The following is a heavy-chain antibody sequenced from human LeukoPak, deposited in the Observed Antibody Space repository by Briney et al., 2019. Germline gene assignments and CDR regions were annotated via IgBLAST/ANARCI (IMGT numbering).Heavy chain of an antibody. Sequence: GGSLRLSCAASGFTFSKFWMSWVRQAPGKGLEWVANIKFDGSEIWYVDSVKGRFTISRDNAKNSLYLQMNSLRAGDTTVYYCAREGTVTPYNFDFWGQGTLVTVSP. CDR3: AREGTVTPYNFDF. J-gene: IGHJ4*02. CDR1: GFTFSKFW. D-gene: IGHD4-17*01. CDR2: IKFDGSEI. V-gene: IGHV3-7*01.